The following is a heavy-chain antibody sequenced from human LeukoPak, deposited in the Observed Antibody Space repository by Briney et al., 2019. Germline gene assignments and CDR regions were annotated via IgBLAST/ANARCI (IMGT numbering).Heavy chain of an antibody. Sequence: SETLSLTCTVSGGSISSRNYYWGWIRQPPGKGLEWIGSIYYSGSTYYNSSLKSRVTISVDTSKNQFSLKLNSVTAADTAVYYCARQSGWYWEQDYWGQGTLVTVSS. CDR2: IYYSGST. CDR3: ARQSGWYWEQDY. V-gene: IGHV4-39*01. J-gene: IGHJ4*02. D-gene: IGHD6-19*01. CDR1: GGSISSRNYY.